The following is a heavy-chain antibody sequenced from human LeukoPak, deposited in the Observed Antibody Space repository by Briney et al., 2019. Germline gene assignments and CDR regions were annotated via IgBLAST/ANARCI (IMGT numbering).Heavy chain of an antibody. D-gene: IGHD1-26*01. CDR2: IFYTGST. J-gene: IGHJ3*01. CDR1: GGSITSYY. V-gene: IGHV4-59*01. CDR3: AKWTGGGAFDS. Sequence: SETLSLTCTVSGGSITSYYWSWFRQPPGKGLEFIGYIFYTGSTNYNPSLKSRATISVDTSKNQFSLKLSSVTAADTAVYYCAKWTGGGAFDSWGQGTMLIVSS.